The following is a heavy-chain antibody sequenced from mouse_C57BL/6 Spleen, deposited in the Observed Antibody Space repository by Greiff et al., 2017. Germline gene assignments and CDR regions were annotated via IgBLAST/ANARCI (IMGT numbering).Heavy chain of an antibody. CDR3: AREDTMITTYYFDY. Sequence: VQLQQPGAELAKPGASVKMSCKASGYTFTSYWITWVKQRPGQGLEWIGDIYPGSGSTNYNEKFKSKATLTVDTSSSTAYMQLSSLTSEDSAVYYCAREDTMITTYYFDYWGQGTTLTVSS. V-gene: IGHV1-55*01. J-gene: IGHJ2*01. D-gene: IGHD2-4*01. CDR1: GYTFTSYW. CDR2: IYPGSGST.